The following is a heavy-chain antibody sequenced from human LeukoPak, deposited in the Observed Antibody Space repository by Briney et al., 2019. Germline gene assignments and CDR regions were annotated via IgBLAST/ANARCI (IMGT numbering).Heavy chain of an antibody. CDR3: ARGGDLVEVVAATPPPHYYYGLDV. J-gene: IGHJ6*02. CDR1: GFTFSSYA. CDR2: ISYDGSNK. V-gene: IGHV3-30-3*01. D-gene: IGHD2-15*01. Sequence: GALRLSCAASGFTFSSYAMHWVRQAPGKGLEWVAVISYDGSNKYYADSVKGRFTIPRDNSKNTLYLQMNSLRAEDTAVYYCARGGDLVEVVAATPPPHYYYGLDVWGQGTTVTVSS.